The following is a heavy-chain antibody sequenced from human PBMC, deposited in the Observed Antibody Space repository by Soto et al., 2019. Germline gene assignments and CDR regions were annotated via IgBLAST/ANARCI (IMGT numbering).Heavy chain of an antibody. D-gene: IGHD2-15*01. J-gene: IGHJ4*02. Sequence: ASVKVSCKASGYTFTSYGISWVRQAPGEGLEWMGWISAYNGNTNYAQKLQGRVTMTTDTSTSTAYMELRSLRSDDTAVYYCARGEVGAAIQYHFDYGGQGTRVTVAS. V-gene: IGHV1-18*01. CDR1: GYTFTSYG. CDR2: ISAYNGNT. CDR3: ARGEVGAAIQYHFDY.